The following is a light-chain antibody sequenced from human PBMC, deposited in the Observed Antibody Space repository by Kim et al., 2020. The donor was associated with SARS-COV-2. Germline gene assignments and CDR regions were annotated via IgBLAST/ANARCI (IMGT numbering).Light chain of an antibody. J-gene: IGLJ3*02. CDR3: KSRDSSGNYRM. CDR2: GKN. Sequence: ALGQTVRITCQGDSLRRYYASWYQQKPGQAPLLVIYGKNNRPSGIPDRFSGSSSGNTASLTITGAQAEDEADYYCKSRDSSGNYRMFGGGTQLTVL. V-gene: IGLV3-19*01. CDR1: SLRRYY.